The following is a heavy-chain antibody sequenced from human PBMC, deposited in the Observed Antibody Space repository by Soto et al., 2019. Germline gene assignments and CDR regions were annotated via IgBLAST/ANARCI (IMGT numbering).Heavy chain of an antibody. CDR2: ISSRGDRT. J-gene: IGHJ6*01. D-gene: IGHD5-18*01. V-gene: IGHV3-23*01. CDR1: GFTFSRYA. Sequence: AGSLILSCAGAGFTFSRYAMNWVGQSTGKGLEWVSIISSRGDRTSYAESVKGRFTISRDDSKNTLFLHMNSLGDEDTAVYYCEKETGYSYGFKPNGLEVWGQGTTV. CDR3: EKETGYSYGFKPNGLEV.